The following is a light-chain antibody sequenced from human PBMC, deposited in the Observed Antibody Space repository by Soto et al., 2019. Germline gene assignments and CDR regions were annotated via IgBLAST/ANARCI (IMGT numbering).Light chain of an antibody. CDR2: DTS. V-gene: IGKV3-11*01. J-gene: IGKJ3*01. Sequence: EIVLTQSPAILSLSPGDRATLSCRASQSVGTHLAWYQQKPGQAPRLLIYDTSNRASGVPARFSGSGSGTHFPLTISSLEPEDFAVYYCRQRSNWPFTFGPGDKVDIK. CDR3: RQRSNWPFT. CDR1: QSVGTH.